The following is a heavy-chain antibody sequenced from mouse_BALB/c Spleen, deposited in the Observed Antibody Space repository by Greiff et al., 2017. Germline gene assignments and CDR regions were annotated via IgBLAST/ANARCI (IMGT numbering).Heavy chain of an antibody. Sequence: VQLQQSAAELARPGASVKMSCKASGYTFTSYTMHWVKQRPGQGLEWIGYINPSSGYTEYNQKFKDKTTLTADKSSSTAYMQLSSLTSEDSAVYYCARSWAFITTVYRDYWRQGTTLTVSS. V-gene: IGHV1-4*02. CDR1: GYTFTSYT. J-gene: IGHJ2*01. D-gene: IGHD1-1*01. CDR3: ARSWAFITTVYRDY. CDR2: INPSSGYT.